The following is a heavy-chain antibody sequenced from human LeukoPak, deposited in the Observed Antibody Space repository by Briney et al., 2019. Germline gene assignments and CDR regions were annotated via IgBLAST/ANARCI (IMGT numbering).Heavy chain of an antibody. J-gene: IGHJ4*02. CDR3: ARSDTFGGIFDY. V-gene: IGHV3-48*03. CDR2: ISSSGSTI. CDR1: GFTFSSYE. D-gene: IGHD3-16*01. Sequence: GGSLRLSCAASGFTFSSYEMNWVRQAPGKGLEWVSYISSSGSTIYYADSVKGRFTISRDNAKNSLYLQMNSLRAEDTAVYYCARSDTFGGIFDYWGQGTLVTVSS.